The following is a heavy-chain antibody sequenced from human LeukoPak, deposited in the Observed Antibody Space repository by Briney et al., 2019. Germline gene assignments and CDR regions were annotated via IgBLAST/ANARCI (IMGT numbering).Heavy chain of an antibody. CDR2: IKQDGSEK. Sequence: PGGSLRLSCAASGFTFSSYWMSWVRQAPGKGLEWVANIKQDGSEKYYVDSVKVRFTISRDNAKNSLYLQMNSLRAEDTAVYYCARDTHKLRFLEWLVSCDPWGQGTLVTVSS. J-gene: IGHJ5*02. D-gene: IGHD3-3*01. V-gene: IGHV3-7*01. CDR1: GFTFSSYW. CDR3: ARDTHKLRFLEWLVSCDP.